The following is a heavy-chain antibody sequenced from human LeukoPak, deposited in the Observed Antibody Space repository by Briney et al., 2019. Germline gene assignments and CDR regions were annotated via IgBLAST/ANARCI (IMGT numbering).Heavy chain of an antibody. J-gene: IGHJ2*01. CDR3: AREFPYFDL. Sequence: GGSLRLSCAASGFTFSIYALGWVRQAPGKGLEWVSVISGGGDSTYYADSVKGRFTISRDNSKNTVYLEMNSLRAEDTAVYYCAREFPYFDLWGRGTLVTVSS. CDR2: ISGGGDST. CDR1: GFTFSIYA. V-gene: IGHV3-23*01.